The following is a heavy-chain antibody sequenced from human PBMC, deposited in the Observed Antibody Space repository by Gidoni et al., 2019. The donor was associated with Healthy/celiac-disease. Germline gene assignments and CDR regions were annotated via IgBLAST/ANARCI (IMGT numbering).Heavy chain of an antibody. CDR2: ISGSGGST. CDR3: AKAIWDYNWNEPDAFDI. D-gene: IGHD1-20*01. CDR1: GFTFSSYA. V-gene: IGHV3-23*01. Sequence: EVQLLESGGGLVQPGGSLRLSCAASGFTFSSYAMSWVRQAPGKGLEWGSAISGSGGSTYYADSVKGRFTISRDNSKNTLYLQMNSLRAEDTAVYYCAKAIWDYNWNEPDAFDIWGQGTMVTVSS. J-gene: IGHJ3*02.